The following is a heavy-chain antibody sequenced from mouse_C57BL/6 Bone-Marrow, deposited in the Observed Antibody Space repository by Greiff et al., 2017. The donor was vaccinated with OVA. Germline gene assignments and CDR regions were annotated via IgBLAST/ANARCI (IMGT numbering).Heavy chain of an antibody. D-gene: IGHD1-1*01. J-gene: IGHJ2*01. CDR3: ARDHGYYGSSPLDD. Sequence: EVQLQESGPGLVKPSQSLSLTCSVTGYSITSGYYWNWIRQFPGNKLEWMGYISYDGSNNYNPSLKNRISITRDTSKNQFFLKLNSVTTEDTATYYCARDHGYYGSSPLDDWGKGTTLTVSS. CDR1: GYSITSGYY. CDR2: ISYDGSN. V-gene: IGHV3-6*01.